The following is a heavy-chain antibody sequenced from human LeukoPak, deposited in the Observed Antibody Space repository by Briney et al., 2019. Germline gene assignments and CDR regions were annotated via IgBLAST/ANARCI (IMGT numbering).Heavy chain of an antibody. Sequence: GGSLRLSCEASGFTFSSYAMHWVRQAPGKGLEWVAVISYDGSNKYYADSVKGRFTIPRDNSKNTLYLQMNSLRAEDTAVYYCAKDLEVATTLFDYWGQGTLVTVSS. J-gene: IGHJ4*02. D-gene: IGHD5-12*01. CDR2: ISYDGSNK. CDR1: GFTFSSYA. CDR3: AKDLEVATTLFDY. V-gene: IGHV3-30*18.